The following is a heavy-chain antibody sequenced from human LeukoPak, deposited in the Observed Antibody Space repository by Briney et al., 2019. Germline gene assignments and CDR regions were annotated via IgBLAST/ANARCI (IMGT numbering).Heavy chain of an antibody. CDR3: AREDRRYDILTGSSPFDY. J-gene: IGHJ4*02. D-gene: IGHD3-9*01. Sequence: ASVKVSCKASGYTFTSYDINWVRQATGQGLEWMGWMNPNSGNTGYAQKFQGRVTMTRNTSISTAYMELSSLRSEDTAVYYCAREDRRYDILTGSSPFDYWGQGTLVTVSS. CDR2: MNPNSGNT. V-gene: IGHV1-8*01. CDR1: GYTFTSYD.